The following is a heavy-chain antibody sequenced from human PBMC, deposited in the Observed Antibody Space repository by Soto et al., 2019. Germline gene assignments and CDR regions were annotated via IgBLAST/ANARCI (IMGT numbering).Heavy chain of an antibody. V-gene: IGHV1-18*01. J-gene: IGHJ4*02. Sequence: GASVKVSCKASGGTFSSYAISWVRQAPGQGLEWMGWISSYNGKTNYARNLQGRVTVTTDTSTSTAYMELRSLRSDDTAVYYCARQRGYGDYYFDYWGQGTLVTVSS. D-gene: IGHD4-17*01. CDR2: ISSYNGKT. CDR3: ARQRGYGDYYFDY. CDR1: GGTFSSYA.